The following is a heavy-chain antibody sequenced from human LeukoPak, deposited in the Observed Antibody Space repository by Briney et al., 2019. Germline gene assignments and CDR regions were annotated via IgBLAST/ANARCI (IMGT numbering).Heavy chain of an antibody. V-gene: IGHV3-30*02. D-gene: IGHD3-16*02. CDR2: IRYDGSNK. Sequence: GGSLRLSCAASGFTFSSYGMHWVRQAPGKGLEWVAFIRYDGSNKYYADSVKGRFTISRDNSKNTLYLQMNSLRAEDTAVYYCAKDNDYVWGSYRPPPYYFDYWGQGTLVTVSS. CDR3: AKDNDYVWGSYRPPPYYFDY. J-gene: IGHJ4*02. CDR1: GFTFSSYG.